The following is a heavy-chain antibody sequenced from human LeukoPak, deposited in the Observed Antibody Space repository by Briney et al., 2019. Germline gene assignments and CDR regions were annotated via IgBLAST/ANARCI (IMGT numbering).Heavy chain of an antibody. D-gene: IGHD2-2*01. V-gene: IGHV1-2*02. J-gene: IGHJ4*02. CDR1: GYTFTDYY. Sequence: ASVKVSCKASGYTFTDYYMHWVRQAPGQGVEWMGWINPNDGDTYYAQKFQCGVTMTRDTSISTAHMEVSRLRSDDTAVYYCARANFLYCSSTSCLFDYWGQGTLVTVSS. CDR3: ARANFLYCSSTSCLFDY. CDR2: INPNDGDT.